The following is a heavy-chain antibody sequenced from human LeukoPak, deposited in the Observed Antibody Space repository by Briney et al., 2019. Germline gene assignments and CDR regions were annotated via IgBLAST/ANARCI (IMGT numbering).Heavy chain of an antibody. CDR1: GGSISSYY. CDR3: ARVLSPESYYYYYYMDV. J-gene: IGHJ6*03. D-gene: IGHD3-10*01. V-gene: IGHV4-59*01. CDR2: IYYSGST. Sequence: SETLSLTCTVSGGSISSYYWSWIRQPPGKGLEWIGYIYYSGSTNYNPSLKSRVTISVDTSKNQFSLKLSSVTAADTAVYYCARVLSPESYYYYYYMDVWGKGTTVTVSS.